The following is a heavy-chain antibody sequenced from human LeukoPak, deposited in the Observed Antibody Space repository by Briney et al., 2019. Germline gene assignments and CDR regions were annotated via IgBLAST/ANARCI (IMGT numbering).Heavy chain of an antibody. Sequence: GGSLRLSCAASGFIFSSYNMNWVRQAPGKGLEWVSSISSSSSYIYYADSVKGRFTISRDNAKNSLYLQMNSLRAEDTAVYYCARDRYSSSWYYFIGDRFEFDYWGQGTLVTVSS. CDR2: ISSSSSYI. CDR1: GFIFSSYN. V-gene: IGHV3-21*01. CDR3: ARDRYSSSWYYFIGDRFEFDY. D-gene: IGHD6-13*01. J-gene: IGHJ4*02.